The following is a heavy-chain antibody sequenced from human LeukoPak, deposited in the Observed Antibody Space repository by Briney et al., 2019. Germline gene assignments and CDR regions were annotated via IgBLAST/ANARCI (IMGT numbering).Heavy chain of an antibody. Sequence: GGSLRLSCAASGFTFSSXAMSWVRQAPGKGLEWVXXXSGSGGSTYYADSVKGRFTISRDNSKNTLYLQMNSLRAEDTAVYYCAKDVWGSGWYNAFDIWGQGTMVTVSS. D-gene: IGHD6-19*01. V-gene: IGHV3-23*01. J-gene: IGHJ3*02. CDR3: AKDVWGSGWYNAFDI. CDR1: GFTFSSXA. CDR2: XSGSGGST.